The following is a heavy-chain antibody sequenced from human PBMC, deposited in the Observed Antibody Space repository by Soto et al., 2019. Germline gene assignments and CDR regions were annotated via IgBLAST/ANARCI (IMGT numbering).Heavy chain of an antibody. J-gene: IGHJ5*02. V-gene: IGHV1-46*01. CDR3: ARDNSQNYGTPPASSWFHP. Sequence: ASVKVSCKASGFSFSDYFMHWVRQAPGQGLEWMGIINPSGDSRNYAQKFQGRVTITRDTSTSTVYMDLSSLRYEDTAVYYCARDNSQNYGTPPASSWFHPSCPGTPLTV. CDR2: INPSGDSR. CDR1: GFSFSDYF. D-gene: IGHD4-17*01.